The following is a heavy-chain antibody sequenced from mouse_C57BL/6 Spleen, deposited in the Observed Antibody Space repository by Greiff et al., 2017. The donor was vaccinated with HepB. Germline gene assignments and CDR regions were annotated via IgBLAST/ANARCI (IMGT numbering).Heavy chain of an antibody. V-gene: IGHV1-22*01. CDR1: GYTFTDYN. J-gene: IGHJ2*01. CDR3: ARTNEAYYYGSSYYFDY. D-gene: IGHD1-1*01. Sequence: VQLQQSGPELVKPGASVKMSCKASGYTFTDYNMHWVKQSHGKSLEWIGYINPNNGGTSYNQKFKGKATLTVNKSSSTAYMELRSLTSEDSAVYYCARTNEAYYYGSSYYFDYWGQGTTLTVSS. CDR2: INPNNGGT.